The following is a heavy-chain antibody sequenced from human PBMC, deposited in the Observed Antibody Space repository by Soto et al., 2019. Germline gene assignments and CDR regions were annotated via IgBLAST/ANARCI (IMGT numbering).Heavy chain of an antibody. CDR1: GDSITRGAYY. CDR2: TSNTGRT. D-gene: IGHD3-16*01. V-gene: IGHV4-31*03. Sequence: QVQLQESGPGLVKPSQTLSITCTVSGDSITRGAYYWTWIRQHPGKGLEWIGYTSNTGRTYYNPSLKSRLSISLDTSENQFSLKLTSVTAADTAIYYCARARQYYDCELDPWGQGTLVTVSS. J-gene: IGHJ5*02. CDR3: ARARQYYDCELDP.